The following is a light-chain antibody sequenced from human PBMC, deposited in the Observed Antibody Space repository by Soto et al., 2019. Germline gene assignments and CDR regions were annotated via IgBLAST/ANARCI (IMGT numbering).Light chain of an antibody. CDR1: QSVGTF. V-gene: IGKV3-11*01. J-gene: IGKJ1*01. Sequence: EIVLTQSPATLSLSPGERATLSCRASQSVGTFFAWYQQKPGQAPRLLTYDASNRATGVPPRFSGSGSGTDFTLTISSLEPEDFAVYYCQQCNNWPQWTFGQGTKVEIK. CDR2: DAS. CDR3: QQCNNWPQWT.